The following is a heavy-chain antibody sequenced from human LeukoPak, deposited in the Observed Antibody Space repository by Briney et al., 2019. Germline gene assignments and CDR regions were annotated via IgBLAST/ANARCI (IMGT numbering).Heavy chain of an antibody. J-gene: IGHJ4*02. CDR1: GFTFSSYG. V-gene: IGHV3-30*02. Sequence: AGGSLRLSCAASGFTFSSYGMHWVRQAPGKGLEWVAFIRYDGSNKYYADSVKGRFTISRDNSKHTLYLQMNSLRAEDTAVYYCAKGYDLRYFDWLLAYWGQGTLVTVSS. D-gene: IGHD3-9*01. CDR3: AKGYDLRYFDWLLAY. CDR2: IRYDGSNK.